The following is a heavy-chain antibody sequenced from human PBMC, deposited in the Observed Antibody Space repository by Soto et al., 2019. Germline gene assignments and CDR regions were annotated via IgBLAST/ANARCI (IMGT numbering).Heavy chain of an antibody. CDR2: VYWDDDK. V-gene: IGHV2-5*02. CDR1: GFSLTTSGVG. J-gene: IGHJ5*02. Sequence: QITLKESGPTLVKPTQPLTLTCTFSGFSLTTSGVGVGWIRQPPGKALEWLALVYWDDDKFYSPSLKSRLTITKDTSKNQVVLTMTNMDPVDTATYYCAHGQEGLDPWGQGTLVTVSS. CDR3: AHGQEGLDP.